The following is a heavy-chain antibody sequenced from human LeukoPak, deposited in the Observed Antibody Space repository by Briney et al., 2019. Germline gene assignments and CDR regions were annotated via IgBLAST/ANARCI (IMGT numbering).Heavy chain of an antibody. CDR3: ARDRHCGDDCPPGNFQH. V-gene: IGHV3-66*01. J-gene: IGHJ1*01. D-gene: IGHD2-21*02. Sequence: GGSLRLSCAASGFAVSSNYMNWVRQAPGKGLEWVSVLYSGGNAYYADSVKGRFTISRDNSKNTLHLQMNSLRSEDTAVYYCARDRHCGDDCPPGNFQHWGQGTLVMVSS. CDR2: LYSGGNA. CDR1: GFAVSSNY.